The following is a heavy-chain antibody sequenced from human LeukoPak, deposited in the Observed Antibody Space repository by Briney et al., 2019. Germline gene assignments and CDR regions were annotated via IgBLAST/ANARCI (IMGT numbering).Heavy chain of an antibody. CDR3: ARRGTIDSGRPWN. J-gene: IGHJ4*02. V-gene: IGHV4-39*01. D-gene: IGHD1-26*01. CDR1: GGSINISDYY. Sequence: SETLALTCTVSGGSINISDYYEGWIRQPPGKGLEWIGSMHYSGSTYYNPSLKSRVTISVDTSKNQFSLKVTSVTAADTAVYYCARRGTIDSGRPWNWGQGTLVTVSS. CDR2: MHYSGST.